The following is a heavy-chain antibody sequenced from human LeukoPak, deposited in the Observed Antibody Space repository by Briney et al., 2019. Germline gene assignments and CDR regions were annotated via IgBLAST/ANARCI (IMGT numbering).Heavy chain of an antibody. CDR3: ARDIVLVPAAIPYFDY. CDR1: GSSITTAYL. D-gene: IGHD2-2*01. J-gene: IGHJ4*02. Sequence: SETLSLTCVVSGSSITTAYLWGWIRQPPGKGLEWIGSVYQSGSTYYNPSLKSRVSMSLDTSKTQFSLKLTSVTAADAAVYFCARDIVLVPAAIPYFDYWGQGILVTVSS. V-gene: IGHV4-38-2*02. CDR2: VYQSGST.